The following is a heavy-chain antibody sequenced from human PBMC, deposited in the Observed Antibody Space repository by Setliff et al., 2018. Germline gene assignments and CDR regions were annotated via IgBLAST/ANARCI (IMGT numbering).Heavy chain of an antibody. Sequence: ASVKVSCKSSGFTFSSYGITWVRQGPTQGLEWVGWISAFSGNTHYAQKFQDRITISRDTSATTVHMELSSLRSDDTDVYYCARMSTSGPHYDYWGQGTLVTVSS. CDR2: ISAFSGNT. J-gene: IGHJ4*02. CDR1: GFTFSSYG. D-gene: IGHD2-8*02. CDR3: ARMSTSGPHYDY. V-gene: IGHV1-18*04.